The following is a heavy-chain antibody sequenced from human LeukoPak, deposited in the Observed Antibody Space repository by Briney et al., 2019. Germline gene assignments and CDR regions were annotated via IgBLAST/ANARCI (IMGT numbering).Heavy chain of an antibody. V-gene: IGHV1-69*13. CDR1: GGTFSSYA. CDR3: ATPGVGATQLEHNY. D-gene: IGHD1-26*01. CDR2: IIPIFGTA. Sequence: SVTVSCKASGGTFSSYAISWVRQAPGQGLEWMGGIIPIFGTANYAQKFQGRVTITADESTSTAYMELSSLRSEDTAVYYCATPGVGATQLEHNYWGQGTLVTVSS. J-gene: IGHJ4*02.